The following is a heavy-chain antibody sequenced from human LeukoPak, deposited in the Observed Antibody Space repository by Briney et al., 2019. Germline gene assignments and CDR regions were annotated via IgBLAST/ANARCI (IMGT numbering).Heavy chain of an antibody. V-gene: IGHV3-48*03. D-gene: IGHD3-22*01. J-gene: IGHJ4*02. CDR3: ARDLTGDSYHDY. CDR1: GFTFSNYD. CDR2: ISRDASPI. Sequence: GGSLRLSSAASGFTFSNYDMNWVRPAPGNGLGWVSYISRDASPIYYANSVKGRFTISRDKAKNSPHLQTDCQRTKHTSVYYCARDLTGDSYHDYWGQGTLVTVS.